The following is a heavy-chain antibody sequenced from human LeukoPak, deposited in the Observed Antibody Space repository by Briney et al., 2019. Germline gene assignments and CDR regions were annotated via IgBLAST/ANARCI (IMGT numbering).Heavy chain of an antibody. CDR1: GGSISSYY. V-gene: IGHV4-59*08. J-gene: IGHJ4*02. CDR3: AATLRGQQLVHTY. D-gene: IGHD6-13*01. CDR2: IYYSGST. Sequence: SETLSLTCTVSGGSISSYYWSWIRQPPGKGLEWIGYIYYSGSTNYNPSLKSRVTISVDTSKNQFSLKLSSVTAADTAVYYCAATLRGQQLVHTYWGQGTLVTDSS.